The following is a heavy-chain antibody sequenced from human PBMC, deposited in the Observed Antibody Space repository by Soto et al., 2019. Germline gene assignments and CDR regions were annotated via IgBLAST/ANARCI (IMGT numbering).Heavy chain of an antibody. D-gene: IGHD1-1*01. J-gene: IGHJ6*02. CDR1: GFTFTSSA. Sequence: ASGEVSCKASGFTFTSSAVQWVRQARGQRLEWIGWIVVGSGNTNYAQKFQERVTITRDMSTSTAYMELSSLRSEDTAVYYCAAGVQLEGYGMDVWGQVSPVTV. CDR3: AAGVQLEGYGMDV. V-gene: IGHV1-58*01. CDR2: IVVGSGNT.